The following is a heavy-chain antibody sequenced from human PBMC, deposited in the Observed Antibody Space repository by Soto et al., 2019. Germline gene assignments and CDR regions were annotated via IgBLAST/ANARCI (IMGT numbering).Heavy chain of an antibody. Sequence: SETLSLTCAVSGGSISSGGYSWSWIRQPPGKGLEWIGYIYHSGSTYYNPSLKSRVTISVDRSKNQFSLKLSSVTAADTAVYYCAGSGSYYEGNDAFDIWGQRTMVTFSS. J-gene: IGHJ3*02. CDR1: GGSISSGGYS. CDR3: AGSGSYYEGNDAFDI. V-gene: IGHV4-30-2*01. CDR2: IYHSGST. D-gene: IGHD1-26*01.